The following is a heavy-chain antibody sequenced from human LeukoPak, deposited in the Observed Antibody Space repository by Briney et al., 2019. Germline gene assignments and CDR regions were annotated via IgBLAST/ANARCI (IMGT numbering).Heavy chain of an antibody. CDR3: ARERRGSYYAFES. Sequence: GGSLRLSCAASGFSISEHYMSWIRQSPGKGLEWISHVTSSGSSTKYADSVKGRFTISRDNAKNSVALQMNSLRAEDTAVYYCARERRGSYYAFESWGQGTLVTVSS. V-gene: IGHV3-11*01. CDR1: GFSISEHY. D-gene: IGHD3-10*01. J-gene: IGHJ4*02. CDR2: VTSSGSST.